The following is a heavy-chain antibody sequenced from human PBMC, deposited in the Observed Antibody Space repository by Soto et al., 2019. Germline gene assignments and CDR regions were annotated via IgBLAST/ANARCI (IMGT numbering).Heavy chain of an antibody. CDR3: ARDLGARYCISTSCYFDS. J-gene: IGHJ4*02. D-gene: IGHD2-2*01. CDR1: GYTFTSYG. CDR2: ISAYNGNT. V-gene: IGHV1-18*01. Sequence: ASVKVSCKASGYTFTSYGISWVRQAPGRGLEWMGWISAYNGNTNYAQKLQGRVTMTTDTSTSTSYMELRSLRSDDTAVYYCARDLGARYCISTSCYFDSWGQGTQVTV.